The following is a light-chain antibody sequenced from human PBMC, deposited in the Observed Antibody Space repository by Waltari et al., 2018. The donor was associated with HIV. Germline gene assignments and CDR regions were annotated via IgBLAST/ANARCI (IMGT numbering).Light chain of an antibody. J-gene: IGLJ2*01. V-gene: IGLV1-47*01. Sequence: QSVLTQPPSASGTPGQTVTISCSGGTSNLVYNYVYWYQHLPGMTPRLLIYRNHRRPSGVPDRFSGSKSGTSASLAISGLRSEDEADYYCAAWDDSLSDVIFGGGTKLTVL. CDR1: TSNLVYNY. CDR2: RNH. CDR3: AAWDDSLSDVI.